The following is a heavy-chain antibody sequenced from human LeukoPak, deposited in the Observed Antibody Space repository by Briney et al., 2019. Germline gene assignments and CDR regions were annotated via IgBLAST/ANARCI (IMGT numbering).Heavy chain of an antibody. Sequence: GGSLRLSCAASGFTFSTYSMNWVRQAPGKGLEWISYITSSSSAIYYTDSVKGRFTVSSDNAKNSLYLQMNSLRAEDTAVYYCARDNRGYDYWGQGTLVTVSS. CDR1: GFTFSTYS. CDR3: ARDNRGYDY. J-gene: IGHJ4*02. V-gene: IGHV3-48*04. D-gene: IGHD5-12*01. CDR2: ITSSSSAI.